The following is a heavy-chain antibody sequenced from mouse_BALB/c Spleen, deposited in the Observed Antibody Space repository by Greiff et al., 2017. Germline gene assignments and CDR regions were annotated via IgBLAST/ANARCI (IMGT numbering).Heavy chain of an antibody. CDR2: ILPGSGST. CDR1: GYTFSSYW. D-gene: IGHD3-1*01. V-gene: IGHV1-9*01. CDR3: ARGLGLRPY. J-gene: IGHJ3*01. Sequence: QVQLKESGAELMKPGASVKISCKATGYTFSSYWIEWVKQRPGHGLEWIGEILPGSGSTNYNEKFKGKATFTADTSSNTAYMQLSSLTSEDSAVYYCARGLGLRPYWGQGTLVTVSA.